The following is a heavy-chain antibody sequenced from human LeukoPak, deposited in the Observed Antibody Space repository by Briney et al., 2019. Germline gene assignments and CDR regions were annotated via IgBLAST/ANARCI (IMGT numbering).Heavy chain of an antibody. CDR1: GFTFSSHS. Sequence: GGSLRLSCAASGFTFSSHSMNWVRQAPGKGLEWVSSISSSSGHIYYADSVRGRFTISRDNAKNSLFLQMNSLRAEDTAVYYCAGETFYYGSGSSTMDVWGKGTTVTVSS. CDR2: ISSSSGHI. J-gene: IGHJ6*04. D-gene: IGHD3-10*01. V-gene: IGHV3-21*01. CDR3: AGETFYYGSGSSTMDV.